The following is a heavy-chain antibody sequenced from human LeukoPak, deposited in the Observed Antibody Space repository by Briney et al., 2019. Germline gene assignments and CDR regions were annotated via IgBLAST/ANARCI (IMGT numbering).Heavy chain of an antibody. D-gene: IGHD4-11*01. CDR1: GGTFTSYA. Sequence: ASVKVSCKASGGTFTSYAISWVRQARGQGLEWMGGIIPIFGTANYAQKFQGRVTITADESTSTAYMELSSLRSEDTAVYYCAREYSNGYYYYGMDVWGQGTTVTVSS. J-gene: IGHJ6*02. CDR3: AREYSNGYYYYGMDV. CDR2: IIPIFGTA. V-gene: IGHV1-69*13.